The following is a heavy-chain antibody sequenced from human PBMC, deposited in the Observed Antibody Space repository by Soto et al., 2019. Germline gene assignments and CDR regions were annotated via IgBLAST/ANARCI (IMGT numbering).Heavy chain of an antibody. V-gene: IGHV1-18*01. CDR1: GYRFTSYD. CDR2: ISPYNGYT. D-gene: IGHD3-3*01. Sequence: QPQLVQSGAELKKPGASVKVSCKASGYRFTSYDITWVRQAPGQGLEWMGWISPYNGYTNYAQNLQGRVTMTTDTATRTHYLELRSLSSDDTAVYYGARGPEKILSYHDFDLWGRGTLVTVSS. J-gene: IGHJ2*01. CDR3: ARGPEKILSYHDFDL.